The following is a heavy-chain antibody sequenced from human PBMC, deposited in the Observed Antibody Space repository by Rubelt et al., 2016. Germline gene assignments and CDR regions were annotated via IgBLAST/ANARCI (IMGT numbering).Heavy chain of an antibody. CDR1: GFTFSNYD. V-gene: IGHV3-23*01. CDR3: AKLPDSAPFDF. D-gene: IGHD3-3*01. CDR2: IGGRGGGT. J-gene: IGHJ4*02. Sequence: EVQLLESGGGLVQPGGSLRLSCAASGFTFSNYDMSWVRQAPGKGLEWVSTIGGRGGGTYYADSVKGRFTISRDNSKNTLYLQMNSLSGEDTAIYYCAKLPDSAPFDFWGQGTLVTVSS.